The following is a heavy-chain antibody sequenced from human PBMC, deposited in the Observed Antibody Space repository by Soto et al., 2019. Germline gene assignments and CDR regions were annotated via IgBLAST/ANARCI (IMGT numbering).Heavy chain of an antibody. CDR3: ARDRGGFNYYYYGMDV. D-gene: IGHD3-10*01. Sequence: VRQAPGQGLEWMGWINPNSGGTNYAQKFQGRVTMTRDTSISTAYMELSRLRSDDTAVYYCARDRGGFNYYYYGMDVWGQGTTVPVSS. V-gene: IGHV1-2*02. CDR2: INPNSGGT. J-gene: IGHJ6*02.